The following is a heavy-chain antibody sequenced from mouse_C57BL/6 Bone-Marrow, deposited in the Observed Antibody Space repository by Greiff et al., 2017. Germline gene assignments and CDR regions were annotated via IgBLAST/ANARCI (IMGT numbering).Heavy chain of an antibody. V-gene: IGHV1-69*01. CDR1: GYTFTSYW. CDR2: IDPSDSYT. D-gene: IGHD1-1*01. Sequence: QVQLKQPGAELVMPGASVKLSCKASGYTFTSYWMHWVKQRPGQGLEWIGEIDPSDSYTNYNQKFKGKSTLTVDKSSSTAYMQLSSLTSEDSAVYYCAREKGLLMDYWGQGTSVTVSS. CDR3: AREKGLLMDY. J-gene: IGHJ4*01.